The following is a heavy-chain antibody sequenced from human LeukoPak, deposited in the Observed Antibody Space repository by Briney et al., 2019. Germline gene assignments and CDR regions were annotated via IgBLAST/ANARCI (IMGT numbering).Heavy chain of an antibody. J-gene: IGHJ4*02. CDR3: ARARYSGYDGWADY. CDR1: GFTFSSYW. Sequence: GGSLRLSCAASGFTFSSYWMHWVRQAPGKGLVWVSRINSDGSSTSYADSVKGRFTISRDNAKNTLYLQMNSLRAEDTAVYYCARARYSGYDGWADYWGQGTLVTVSS. CDR2: INSDGSST. V-gene: IGHV3-74*01. D-gene: IGHD5-12*01.